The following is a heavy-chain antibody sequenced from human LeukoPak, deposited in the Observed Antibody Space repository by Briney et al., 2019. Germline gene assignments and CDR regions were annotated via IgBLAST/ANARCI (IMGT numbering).Heavy chain of an antibody. CDR3: VKSAGKDGYRDVFDI. CDR1: GFTVSSNY. Sequence: GGSLRLSCAASGFTVSSNYMSWVRQAPGKGLEWVSTITKSGDQTHYADSVRGLFTISRDIFKNTLYLQMNSLRAKDTAVYHCVKSAGKDGYRDVFDIWGQGTVVTVSS. V-gene: IGHV3-53*01. CDR2: ITKSGDQT. D-gene: IGHD5-24*01. J-gene: IGHJ3*02.